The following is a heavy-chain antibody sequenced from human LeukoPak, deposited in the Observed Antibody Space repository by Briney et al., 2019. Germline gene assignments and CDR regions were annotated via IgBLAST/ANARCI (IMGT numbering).Heavy chain of an antibody. V-gene: IGHV1-69*05. Sequence: SVKVSCKASGGTFSSYAIGWVRQAPGQGLEWMGGIIPIFGTANYAQKFQGRVTITTDESTSTAYMELSSLRSEDTAVYYCASAYSSSWYYYYYMDVWGKGTTVTVSS. CDR1: GGTFSSYA. CDR3: ASAYSSSWYYYYYMDV. J-gene: IGHJ6*03. D-gene: IGHD6-13*01. CDR2: IIPIFGTA.